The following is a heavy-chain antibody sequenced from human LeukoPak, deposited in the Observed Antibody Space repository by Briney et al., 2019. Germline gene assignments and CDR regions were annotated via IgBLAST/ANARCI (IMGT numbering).Heavy chain of an antibody. J-gene: IGHJ4*02. V-gene: IGHV3-21*01. CDR3: ARDRDRTGSGWPLDY. CDR2: ISSSSSYI. Sequence: PGGSLRLSCAASGFTFSSYSMNWVRQAPGKGLEWVSSISSSSSYIYYADSVKGRFTISRDNARNSLYLQMNSLRAEDTAVYYCARDRDRTGSGWPLDYWGQGTLVTVSS. CDR1: GFTFSSYS. D-gene: IGHD6-19*01.